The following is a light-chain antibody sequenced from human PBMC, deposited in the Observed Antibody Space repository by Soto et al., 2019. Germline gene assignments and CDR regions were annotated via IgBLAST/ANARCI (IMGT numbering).Light chain of an antibody. CDR2: WAS. V-gene: IGKV4-1*01. CDR1: QSVLYSSNNKNY. J-gene: IGKJ1*01. CDR3: QQYYITPGT. Sequence: DIVMTQSPDSLAVSLGERATINCKSSQSVLYSSNNKNYLAWYQQKPGQPPNLLIYWASTRESGVPDRFSGSGSGTDFTLTISSLQAEDVAVYYCQQYYITPGTFGQGTKVEIK.